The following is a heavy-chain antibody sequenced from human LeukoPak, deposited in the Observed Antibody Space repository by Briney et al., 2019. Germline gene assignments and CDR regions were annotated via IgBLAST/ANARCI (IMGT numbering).Heavy chain of an antibody. Sequence: ASVKVSCKASGYTFASYGISWVRQAPGQGLEGMGWITAYNGKTNYAQKLQGRVTMTTDTSTSTAYMELRSLRSDDTAVYYCARDSDCSGGSCHFDYWGQGTLVTVSS. J-gene: IGHJ4*02. D-gene: IGHD2-15*01. CDR2: ITAYNGKT. CDR1: GYTFASYG. V-gene: IGHV1-18*01. CDR3: ARDSDCSGGSCHFDY.